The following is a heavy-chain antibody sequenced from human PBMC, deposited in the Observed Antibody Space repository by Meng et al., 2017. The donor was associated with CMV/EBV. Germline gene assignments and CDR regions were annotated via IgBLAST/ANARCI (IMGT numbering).Heavy chain of an antibody. Sequence: SVKVSCKASGGTFSSYAISWVRQAPGQGLEWMGGIIPIFGTANYAQKFQGRVTITTDESTSTAYMELSSLRSEDTAVYYCARAPSPLYCSSTSCYTGGMDVWGQGTTVTVSS. D-gene: IGHD2-2*02. J-gene: IGHJ6*02. CDR2: IIPIFGTA. CDR3: ARAPSPLYCSSTSCYTGGMDV. V-gene: IGHV1-69*05. CDR1: GGTFSSYA.